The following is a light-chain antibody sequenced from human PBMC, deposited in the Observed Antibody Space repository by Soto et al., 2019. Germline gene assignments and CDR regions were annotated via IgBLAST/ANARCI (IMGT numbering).Light chain of an antibody. CDR2: AAS. V-gene: IGKV1-39*01. CDR1: QSISSY. Sequence: DIQMTQSPSSLSASVGDRVTITCRASQSISSYLNWYQQKPGKAPKLLIYAASSLQSGVPSRFSGSGSGTDFTLTISSLQPEDFGTYHCQQYDVHPKTFGQGTKVEVK. J-gene: IGKJ1*01. CDR3: QQYDVHPKT.